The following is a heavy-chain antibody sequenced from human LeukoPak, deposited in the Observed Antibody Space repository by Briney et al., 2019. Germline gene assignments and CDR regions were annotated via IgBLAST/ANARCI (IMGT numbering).Heavy chain of an antibody. D-gene: IGHD3-9*01. V-gene: IGHV4-59*01. Sequence: PSETLSLTCTVSGGSISSYYWSWIRRPPGKGLEWIGYIYYSGSTNYNPSLKSRVTISVDTSKDQFSLKLSSVTAADTAVYYCARYYDILTGYHNRFDPWGQGTLVTVSS. CDR2: IYYSGST. CDR3: ARYYDILTGYHNRFDP. CDR1: GGSISSYY. J-gene: IGHJ5*02.